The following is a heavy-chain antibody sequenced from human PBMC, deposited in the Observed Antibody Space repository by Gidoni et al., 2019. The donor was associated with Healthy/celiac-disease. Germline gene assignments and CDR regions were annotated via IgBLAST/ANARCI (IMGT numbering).Heavy chain of an antibody. CDR3: ARESGYSGYGAFDY. V-gene: IGHV3-48*03. J-gene: IGHJ4*02. Sequence: EVQLVESGGGLVQPGGSLRLSCAASGFTFSSYEMNWVRQAPGKGLEWVSYISSSGSTIYYADSVKGRFTISRDNAKNSLYLKMNSLRAEDTAVYYCARESGYSGYGAFDYWGQGTLVTVSS. CDR1: GFTFSSYE. CDR2: ISSSGSTI. D-gene: IGHD5-12*01.